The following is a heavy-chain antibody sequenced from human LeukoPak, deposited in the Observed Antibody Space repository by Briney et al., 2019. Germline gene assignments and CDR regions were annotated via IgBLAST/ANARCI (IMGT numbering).Heavy chain of an antibody. CDR2: INPSGGST. D-gene: IGHD3-22*01. CDR3: ARGRKRVRWLVGGGPPGGNAFDI. J-gene: IGHJ3*02. V-gene: IGHV1-46*01. CDR1: GYTFTGYY. Sequence: ASVKVSCKASGYTFTGYYMHWVRQAPGQGLEWMGIINPSGGSTSYAQKFQGRVTMTRDMSTSTVYMELSSLRSEDTAVYYCARGRKRVRWLVGGGPPGGNAFDIWGQGTMVTVSS.